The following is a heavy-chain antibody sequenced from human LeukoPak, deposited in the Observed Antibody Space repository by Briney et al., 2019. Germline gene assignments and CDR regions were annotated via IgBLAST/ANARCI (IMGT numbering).Heavy chain of an antibody. J-gene: IGHJ6*04. V-gene: IGHV3-23*01. D-gene: IGHD3-16*01. CDR3: ARSTYYDYVWGSPDV. CDR2: LSSSGGRT. CDR1: GFTFSSYA. Sequence: PGGSLRLSCAASGFTFSSYAMSWVRQGPGKGLEWVSALSSSGGRTYYADSVKGRFTISRDNSKNTLYLQMNSLRAEDTAVYYCARSTYYDYVWGSPDVWGKGTTVTVSS.